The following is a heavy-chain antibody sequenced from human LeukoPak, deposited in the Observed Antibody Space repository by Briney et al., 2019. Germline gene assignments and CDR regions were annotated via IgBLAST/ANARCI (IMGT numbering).Heavy chain of an antibody. CDR2: IKQDGSEK. CDR3: ARLAVAGIFDY. D-gene: IGHD6-19*01. CDR1: GFTFSSYW. J-gene: IGHJ4*02. V-gene: IGHV3-7*03. Sequence: PGGSLRLSCSASGFTFSSYWMSWVRQAPGKGLEWVANIKQDGSEKYYVDSVKGRFTISRDNAKNSLYLQMNSLRAEDTPVYYCARLAVAGIFDYWGQGTLVTVSS.